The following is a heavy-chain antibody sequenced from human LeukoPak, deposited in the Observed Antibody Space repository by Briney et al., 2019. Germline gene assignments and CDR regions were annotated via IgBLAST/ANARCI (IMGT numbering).Heavy chain of an antibody. CDR2: IYYSGST. V-gene: IGHV4-59*08. Sequence: SETLSLTCTVSGDSISSYYWSWIRQPPGKGLEWVGYIYYSGSTNYNPSLKSRVTTSVDTSKNQLSLKLSSVTAADTAVYYCARVIGYCSSTSCFGYFDYWGREPWSPSPQ. D-gene: IGHD2-2*01. J-gene: IGHJ4*02. CDR1: GDSISSYY. CDR3: ARVIGYCSSTSCFGYFDY.